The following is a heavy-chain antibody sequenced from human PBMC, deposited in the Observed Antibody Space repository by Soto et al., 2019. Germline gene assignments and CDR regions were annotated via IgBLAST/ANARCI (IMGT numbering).Heavy chain of an antibody. V-gene: IGHV1-3*01. CDR1: GYTFTSHA. CDR3: AREHQAVDVNYCDY. Sequence: QVQLVQSGSEVKKPGASVKISCKASGYTFTSHAMHWVRQAPGQRLEWMGWINPGNGQTEYSQKFQGSVTITRDTSASTAYMELSTLTSEDTAVYFCAREHQAVDVNYCDYWGQGTLVTVPS. D-gene: IGHD3-9*01. CDR2: INPGNGQT. J-gene: IGHJ4*02.